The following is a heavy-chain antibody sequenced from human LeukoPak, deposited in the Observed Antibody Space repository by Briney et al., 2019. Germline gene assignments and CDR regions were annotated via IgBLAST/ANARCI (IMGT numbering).Heavy chain of an antibody. D-gene: IGHD3-10*01. J-gene: IGHJ6*02. CDR3: VRVPMVRGADVYYYYGMDV. CDR1: GYTFTSYG. V-gene: IGHV1-18*01. Sequence: ASVKVSCKASGYTFTSYGISWVRQAPGQGLEWMGWISADNGNTNYAQKLQGRVTMPTDTSTSTVYMELRSLRSDDTAVYYCVRVPMVRGADVYYYYGMDVWGQGTTVTVSS. CDR2: ISADNGNT.